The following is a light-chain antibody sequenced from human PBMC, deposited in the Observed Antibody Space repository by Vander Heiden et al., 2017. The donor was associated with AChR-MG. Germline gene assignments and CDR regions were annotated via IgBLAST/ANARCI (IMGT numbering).Light chain of an antibody. Sequence: QSAPTQPASVSGPPGPSITISCTGTSSDGGDSTYVSWYQQHPGKVPKLIIYDVSHRPAGISYRFSGAKSGNTASLTISGLQAEDEADYYCSSYTTSKTEVFGTGTRVTVL. V-gene: IGLV2-14*01. CDR3: SSYTTSKTEV. CDR1: SSDGGDSTY. CDR2: DVS. J-gene: IGLJ1*01.